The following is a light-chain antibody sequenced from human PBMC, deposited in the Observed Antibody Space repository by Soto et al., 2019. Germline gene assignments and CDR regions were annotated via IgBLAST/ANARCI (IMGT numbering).Light chain of an antibody. CDR3: SPYTSSSTLYA. Sequence: QSALTQPASVSGSPGQSITISCTGTSSDVGGYNYVSWYQHHPGKAPKLMIYDVSNRPSGVSNRFSGSMSGNTASLTISGLQAEDEAGYYCSPYTSSSTLYAFGTGTKVTVL. V-gene: IGLV2-14*03. J-gene: IGLJ1*01. CDR1: SSDVGGYNY. CDR2: DVS.